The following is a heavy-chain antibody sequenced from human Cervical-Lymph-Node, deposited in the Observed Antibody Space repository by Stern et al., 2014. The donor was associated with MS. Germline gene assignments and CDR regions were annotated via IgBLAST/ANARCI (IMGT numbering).Heavy chain of an antibody. D-gene: IGHD1-26*01. J-gene: IGHJ4*02. CDR1: GGSISTYY. CDR2: IYDSGSS. CDR3: ARGVGATPFDY. Sequence: VQLVQSGPGLVKPSETLSLTCTVSGGSISTYYWRWIRQPPGKGLEWIGYIYDSGSSNYNPSLKSRVTISVDTSKNQFSLKLNSVTAADTAVYYCARGVGATPFDYWGQGTLVTVSS. V-gene: IGHV4-59*01.